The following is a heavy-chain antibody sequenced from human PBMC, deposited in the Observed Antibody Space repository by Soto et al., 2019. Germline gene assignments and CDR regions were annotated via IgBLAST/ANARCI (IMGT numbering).Heavy chain of an antibody. D-gene: IGHD1-26*01. CDR1: GYTFTNFN. Sequence: ASVKVSCKASGYTFTNFNIAWVRQAPGQGPEWMGWINLQNAKTNYPQKFQGRVSMTTDTFTPTAYMDLTSLTSDDTAIYYCVRDEVGDSGGYFRHWGQGTLVTVSS. V-gene: IGHV1-18*01. CDR3: VRDEVGDSGGYFRH. CDR2: INLQNAKT. J-gene: IGHJ1*01.